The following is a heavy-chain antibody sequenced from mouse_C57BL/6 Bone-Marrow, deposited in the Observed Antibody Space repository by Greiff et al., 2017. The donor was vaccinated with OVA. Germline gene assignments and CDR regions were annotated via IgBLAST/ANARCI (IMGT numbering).Heavy chain of an antibody. CDR2: ISYDGSN. CDR3: ARGDGDEAWFAY. J-gene: IGHJ3*01. Sequence: EVKLVESGPGLVKPSQSLSLTCSVTGYSITSGYYWNWIRQFPGNKLEWMGYISYDGSNNYNPSLKNRISITRDTSKNQFFLKLNSVTTEDTATYYCARGDGDEAWFAYWGQGTLVTVSA. CDR1: GYSITSGYY. D-gene: IGHD3-3*01. V-gene: IGHV3-6*01.